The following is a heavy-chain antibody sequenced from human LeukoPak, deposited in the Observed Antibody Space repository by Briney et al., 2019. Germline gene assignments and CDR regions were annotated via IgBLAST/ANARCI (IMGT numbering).Heavy chain of an antibody. V-gene: IGHV3-30*14. Sequence: PGGSLRLSCAASGFTFSSYAMHWVRQAPGKGLEWVAVISYDGSNKYYADSVKGRFTISRDNSKNTLYLQMNSLRAEDTAVYYCARTPDIVVVVAATEESDYWGQGTLVTVSS. CDR2: ISYDGSNK. CDR1: GFTFSSYA. D-gene: IGHD2-15*01. J-gene: IGHJ4*02. CDR3: ARTPDIVVVVAATEESDY.